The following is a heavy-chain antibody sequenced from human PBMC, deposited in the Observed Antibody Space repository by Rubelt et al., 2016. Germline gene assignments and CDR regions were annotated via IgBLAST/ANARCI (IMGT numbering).Heavy chain of an antibody. CDR2: IIPILGIA. CDR1: GGTFSSYA. CDR3: ARDGGGIVVVVAAVTHWFDP. Sequence: QVQLVQSGAEVKKPGSSVKVSCKASGGTFSSYAISWVRQAPGQGLEWMGRIIPILGIANYAQKFQGRVTITADKSTSTAYMGLSSVRSEETAVYYCARDGGGIVVVVAAVTHWFDPWGQGTLVTVSS. J-gene: IGHJ5*02. D-gene: IGHD2-15*01. V-gene: IGHV1-69*04.